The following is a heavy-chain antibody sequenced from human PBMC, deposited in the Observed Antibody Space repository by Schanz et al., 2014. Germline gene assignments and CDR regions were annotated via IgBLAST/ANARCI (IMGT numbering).Heavy chain of an antibody. J-gene: IGHJ4*02. CDR1: GYTFTSDS. D-gene: IGHD6-6*01. V-gene: IGHV1-46*01. CDR3: ARDQSPYTNSSDVRYFDF. Sequence: QVQLVQSGAEVKKPGASVKVSCKASGYTFTSDSMHWVRQAPGQGLEWMGMINPSGGSTTYAQKFQGRVTMTRDTSTSTVYMDLRSLRSDDTAVYYCARDQSPYTNSSDVRYFDFWGRGTLVTVSS. CDR2: INPSGGST.